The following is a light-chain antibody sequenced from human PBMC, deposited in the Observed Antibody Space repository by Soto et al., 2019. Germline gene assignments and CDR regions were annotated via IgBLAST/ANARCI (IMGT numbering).Light chain of an antibody. J-gene: IGKJ4*01. V-gene: IGKV3-11*01. CDR3: QQRSNWPPSLT. Sequence: EIVLTQSPATLSLSPGERATLSCRASQSVSSYLAWYQQKPGQAPRLLIYDASNRATGIPARFSGSGSGTGFTRTISSLEPEDFAVYYCQQRSNWPPSLTFGGGTKVEIK. CDR2: DAS. CDR1: QSVSSY.